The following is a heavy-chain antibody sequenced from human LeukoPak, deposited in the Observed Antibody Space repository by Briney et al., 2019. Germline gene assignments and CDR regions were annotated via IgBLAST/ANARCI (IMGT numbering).Heavy chain of an antibody. Sequence: GESLKISFKGSGYRFTSYWIGWVRPRPGKGLGWMGIIYPGDSDTRYSPSFQGQVTISADKSISTAYLQWSSLKASDTAMYYCARRGDGYNPFDYWGQGTLVTVSS. J-gene: IGHJ4*02. CDR3: ARRGDGYNPFDY. CDR1: GYRFTSYW. V-gene: IGHV5-51*01. CDR2: IYPGDSDT. D-gene: IGHD5-24*01.